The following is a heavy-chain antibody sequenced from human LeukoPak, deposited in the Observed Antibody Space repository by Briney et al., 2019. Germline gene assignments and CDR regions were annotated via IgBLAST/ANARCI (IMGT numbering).Heavy chain of an antibody. D-gene: IGHD3-22*01. CDR1: GFSFSNSW. Sequence: GGSLRLSCAASGFSFSNSWMHWVRQAPGKGLVWVSRINSDGTTTYYADSVKGRFTISRDDARDSLFLQMNSLRAEDTAVYFCVRLRRNNDRSGYYYYYGYWGQGTLVTVSS. CDR2: INSDGTTT. V-gene: IGHV3-74*01. CDR3: VRLRRNNDRSGYYYYYGY. J-gene: IGHJ4*02.